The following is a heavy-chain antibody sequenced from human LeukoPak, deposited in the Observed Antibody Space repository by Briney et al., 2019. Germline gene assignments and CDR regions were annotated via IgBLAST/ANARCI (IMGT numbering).Heavy chain of an antibody. V-gene: IGHV4-39*07. D-gene: IGHD6-19*01. Sequence: PSETLSLTCTVSGGSISSSGYYWGWIRQPPGKGLEWIGSIYYTGNTYLKPSLKSRVTISVDTSKNQFSLKLTSVTAADTAVYYCARVPVAGYNWFDPWGQGTLVTVSS. CDR2: IYYTGNT. J-gene: IGHJ5*02. CDR3: ARVPVAGYNWFDP. CDR1: GGSISSSGYY.